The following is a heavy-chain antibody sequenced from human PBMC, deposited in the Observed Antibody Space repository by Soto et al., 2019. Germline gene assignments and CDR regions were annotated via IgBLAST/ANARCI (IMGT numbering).Heavy chain of an antibody. V-gene: IGHV1-69*08. D-gene: IGHD2-15*01. CDR3: ARDRDIVVVDGMDV. J-gene: IGHJ6*02. CDR2: IIPILGIA. Sequence: QVQLVQSGAEVKKPGSSVKVSCKASGGTFSSYTISWVRQAPGQGLEWMGRIIPILGIANYAQKFQGRVTITADKSTRTAYMELSSLRSEDTAVYYCARDRDIVVVDGMDVWGQGTTVTVSS. CDR1: GGTFSSYT.